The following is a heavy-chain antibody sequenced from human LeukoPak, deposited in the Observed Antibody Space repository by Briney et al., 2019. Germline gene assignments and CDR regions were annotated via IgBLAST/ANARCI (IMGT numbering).Heavy chain of an antibody. V-gene: IGHV4-4*07. CDR2: IYTSGSP. J-gene: IGHJ4*02. D-gene: IGHD5-18*01. CDR3: ARGGYSYGLRSDY. CDR1: GGSISSYY. Sequence: PSETLSLTCTVSGGSISSYYWSWIRQPAGQGLEWIGRIYTSGSPNYDPSLKSRVTISVDKSKNQFSLKLSSVTAADTAVYYCARGGYSYGLRSDYWGQGTLVTVSS.